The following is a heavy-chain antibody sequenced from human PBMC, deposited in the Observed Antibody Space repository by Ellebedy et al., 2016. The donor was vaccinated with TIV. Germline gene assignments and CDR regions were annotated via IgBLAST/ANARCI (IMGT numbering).Heavy chain of an antibody. J-gene: IGHJ6*02. CDR3: AREDPRRRVNYYYYGMDV. Sequence: PGGSLRLSCAASGFTFSSYSMNWVRQAQGKGLEWVSYISSSSSTIYYADSVKGRFTISRDNAKNSLYLQMNSLRDEDTAVYYCAREDPRRRVNYYYYGMDVWGQGTTVTVSS. V-gene: IGHV3-48*02. CDR2: ISSSSSTI. D-gene: IGHD1-1*01. CDR1: GFTFSSYS.